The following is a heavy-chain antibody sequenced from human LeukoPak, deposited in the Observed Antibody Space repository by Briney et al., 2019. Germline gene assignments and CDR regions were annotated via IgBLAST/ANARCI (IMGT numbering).Heavy chain of an antibody. D-gene: IGHD4-11*01. CDR3: ARGSDYSNLMGFFDY. Sequence: GGSLRLSCAASGFTFSSYWMHWVRQAPGKGLVWVSRINSDGSSTSYADSVKGRFTISRDNAKNSLFLQMNSLRAEDTAVYYCARGSDYSNLMGFFDYWGQGTLVTVSS. J-gene: IGHJ4*02. V-gene: IGHV3-74*01. CDR1: GFTFSSYW. CDR2: INSDGSST.